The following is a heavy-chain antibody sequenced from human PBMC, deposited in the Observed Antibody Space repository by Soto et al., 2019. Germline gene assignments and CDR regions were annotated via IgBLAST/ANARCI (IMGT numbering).Heavy chain of an antibody. J-gene: IGHJ4*02. CDR3: AREYPVHSAYFDY. V-gene: IGHV4-59*01. Sequence: SETLSLTCTVSGASISRYYWSWIRQSPGKGLEWIGYMYYSGNANYNPSLRSRITISVDTSKNQFSLNLNSVTSADTAVYYCAREYPVHSAYFDYWGQGILVTVSS. D-gene: IGHD1-26*01. CDR2: MYYSGNA. CDR1: GASISRYY.